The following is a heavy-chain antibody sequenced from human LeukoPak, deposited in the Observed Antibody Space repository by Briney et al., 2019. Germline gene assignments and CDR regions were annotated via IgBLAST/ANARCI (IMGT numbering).Heavy chain of an antibody. J-gene: IGHJ4*02. CDR2: INPNSGGT. Sequence: GSSVKVSCKASGGTFSSYAISWVRQAPGQGLEWMGGINPNSGGTNYAQKFQGRVTMTRDTSISTAYMELSRLRSDDTAVYYCAAGYDILTGYRYLDYWGQGTLVTVSS. CDR1: GGTFSSYA. V-gene: IGHV1-2*02. CDR3: AAGYDILTGYRYLDY. D-gene: IGHD3-9*01.